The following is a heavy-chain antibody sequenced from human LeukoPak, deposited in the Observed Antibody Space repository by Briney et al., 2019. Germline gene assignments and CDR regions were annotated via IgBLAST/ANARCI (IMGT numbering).Heavy chain of an antibody. CDR2: ISSSGSTI. V-gene: IGHV3-48*03. Sequence: GGSLRLSCAASGFTFSSYEMNWVRQAPGKGLEWVSYISSSGSTIYYADSVKGRFTISTDNAKNSLYLQMNSLRAEDTAVYYCARDLDCSGGSCYGWYFDYWGQGTLVTVSS. CDR3: ARDLDCSGGSCYGWYFDY. D-gene: IGHD2-15*01. CDR1: GFTFSSYE. J-gene: IGHJ4*02.